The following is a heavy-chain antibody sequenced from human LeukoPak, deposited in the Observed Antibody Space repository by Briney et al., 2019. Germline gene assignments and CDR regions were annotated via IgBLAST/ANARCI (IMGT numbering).Heavy chain of an antibody. Sequence: KPSETLSLTCAVYGGSLSGYYWSWIRQPPGKGLEWIGEINHSGSTNYNPSLKSRVTISVDTSKNQFSLKLSSVTAADTAVYYCAREGCTNGVCYTNYYYYMDVWGKGTTVTVSS. CDR3: AREGCTNGVCYTNYYYYMDV. J-gene: IGHJ6*03. V-gene: IGHV4-34*01. D-gene: IGHD2-8*01. CDR2: INHSGST. CDR1: GGSLSGYY.